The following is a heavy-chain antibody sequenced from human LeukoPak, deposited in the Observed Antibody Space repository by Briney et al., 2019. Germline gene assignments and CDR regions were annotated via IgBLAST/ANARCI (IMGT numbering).Heavy chain of an antibody. J-gene: IGHJ5*02. D-gene: IGHD3-3*01. CDR2: ISGGSTSM. CDR3: ARNFWSGYSDRFDP. Sequence: GGSLRLSCAASGFTFKQHSMTWARQAPGKGLEWVSYISGGSTSMYYADSVRGRFTISRDDAKSSLYLQMNTLRADDTAVYYCARNFWSGYSDRFDPWGQGTLVTVSS. V-gene: IGHV3-48*01. CDR1: GFTFKQHS.